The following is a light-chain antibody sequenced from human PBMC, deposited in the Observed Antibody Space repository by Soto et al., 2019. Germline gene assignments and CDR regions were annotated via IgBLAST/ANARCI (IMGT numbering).Light chain of an antibody. CDR1: SSDVGGYNY. V-gene: IGLV2-14*01. CDR2: DVS. CDR3: SAYTSSSTLGGV. J-gene: IGLJ2*01. Sequence: QSVLTQPASVSGSPGQSLTISCTGTSSDVGGYNYVSWYQQHPGKAPKLMIYDVSNRPSGVSNRFSGSKSGSTASLTISGLQAEDEAYYYCSAYTSSSTLGGVFGGGIKLPVL.